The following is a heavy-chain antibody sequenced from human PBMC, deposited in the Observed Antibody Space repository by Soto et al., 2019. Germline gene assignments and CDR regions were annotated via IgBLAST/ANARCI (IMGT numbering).Heavy chain of an antibody. CDR3: ARDFSGIAIIGYWFDP. CDR1: GYTFSSYA. V-gene: IGHV1-18*01. Sequence: QVHLVQSGAEVKKPGASVKVSCKTSGYTFSSYAISWVRQAPGQGLEWMGWISPPTGDTIYAQKFQDRITMTTDGSTSTAYMELRSLRSDDTAVYYCARDFSGIAIIGYWFDPWGQGTLVTVSS. CDR2: ISPPTGDT. J-gene: IGHJ5*02. D-gene: IGHD6-13*01.